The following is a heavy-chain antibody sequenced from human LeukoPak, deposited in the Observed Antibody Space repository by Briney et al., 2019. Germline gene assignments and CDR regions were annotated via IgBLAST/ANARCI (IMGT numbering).Heavy chain of an antibody. Sequence: GGSLRLSCSASEFTFSSYALTWVRQAPGKGLEWVSAISGSGGTTYYADSVKGRFTISRDNSKNTLYLQMNSLRAEDTALYYCAREDIVATMTFDYWGQGTLVTVSS. V-gene: IGHV3-23*01. CDR2: ISGSGGTT. J-gene: IGHJ4*02. CDR1: EFTFSSYA. CDR3: AREDIVATMTFDY. D-gene: IGHD5-12*01.